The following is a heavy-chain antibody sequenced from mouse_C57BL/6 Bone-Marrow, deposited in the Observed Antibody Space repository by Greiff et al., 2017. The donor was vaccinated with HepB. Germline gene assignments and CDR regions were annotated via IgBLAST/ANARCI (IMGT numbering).Heavy chain of an antibody. CDR1: GYSITSGYY. Sequence: ESGPGLVKPSQSLSLTCSVTGYSITSGYYWNWIRQFPGNKLEWMGYISYDGSNNYNPSLKNRISITRDTSKNQFFLKLNSVTTEDTATYDCAREQWDLYYYAMDYWGQGTSVTVSS. CDR3: AREQWDLYYYAMDY. V-gene: IGHV3-6*01. CDR2: ISYDGSN. D-gene: IGHD6-1*01. J-gene: IGHJ4*01.